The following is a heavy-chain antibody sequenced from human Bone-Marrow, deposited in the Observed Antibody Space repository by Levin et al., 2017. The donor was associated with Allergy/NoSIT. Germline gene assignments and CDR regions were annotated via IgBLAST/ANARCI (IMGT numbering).Heavy chain of an antibody. CDR2: ISSDATRI. J-gene: IGHJ4*02. CDR1: GFAFNSYW. CDR3: ARDWGSGDLDS. V-gene: IGHV3-74*01. D-gene: IGHD3-16*01. Sequence: GESLKISCAASGFAFNSYWMHWVRQAPGTGLMWVASISSDATRIYYAESVKGRFTISRDNADNTVHLQMDGVTVEDTALYYCARDWGSGDLDSWGQGTTVIVS.